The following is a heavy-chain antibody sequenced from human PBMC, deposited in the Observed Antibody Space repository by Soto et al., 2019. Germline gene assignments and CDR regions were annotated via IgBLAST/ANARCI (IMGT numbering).Heavy chain of an antibody. CDR2: IYYSGST. CDR1: GGSISSGDYY. CDR3: AAARNLVPAAIARFDP. D-gene: IGHD2-2*01. J-gene: IGHJ5*02. Sequence: SETLSLTCTVSGGSISSGDYYWSWIRQPPGKGLEWIGYIYYSGSTYYNPSLKSRVTISVDTSKNQFSLKLSSVTAADTAVYYCAAARNLVPAAIARFDPWGQGTLVTVSS. V-gene: IGHV4-30-4*01.